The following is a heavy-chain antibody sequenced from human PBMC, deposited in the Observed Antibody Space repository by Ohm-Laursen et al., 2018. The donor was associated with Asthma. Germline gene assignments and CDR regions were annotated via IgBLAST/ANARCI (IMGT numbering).Heavy chain of an antibody. CDR1: GGSISSYY. CDR3: ARDNLGIFGGLSYYFDY. V-gene: IGHV4-59*01. D-gene: IGHD3-3*02. Sequence: SDTLSLTCTVSGGSISSYYWSWIRQPPGKGLEWIGYIYYSGSTNYNPSLKSRVTISVDTSKNQFSLKLSSVTAADTAVYYCARDNLGIFGGLSYYFDYWGQGTLVTVSS. J-gene: IGHJ4*02. CDR2: IYYSGST.